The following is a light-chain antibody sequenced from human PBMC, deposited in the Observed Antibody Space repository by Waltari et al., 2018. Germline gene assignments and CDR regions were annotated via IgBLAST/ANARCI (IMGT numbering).Light chain of an antibody. Sequence: QSGLTQPPSASGSAGQRATNTCSGGRSNIGSNTVNWYQQLPGTAPKLLIYNTHQPPSGVPDQFSGSKSGTSASLAISGLQSDDEADYYCASWDDSLRIVLFGGGTKLTVL. CDR2: NTH. CDR3: ASWDDSLRIVL. V-gene: IGLV1-44*01. J-gene: IGLJ2*01. CDR1: RSNIGSNT.